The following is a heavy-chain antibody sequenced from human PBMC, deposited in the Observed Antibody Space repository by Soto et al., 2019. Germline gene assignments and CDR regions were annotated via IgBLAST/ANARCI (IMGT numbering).Heavy chain of an antibody. D-gene: IGHD3-9*01. CDR3: ASLYYDILTGGHWFDP. J-gene: IGHJ5*02. V-gene: IGHV4-4*02. CDR2: ISHSRST. CDR1: GDSINSSHW. Sequence: TAATLSLTCAFSGDSINSSHWWNWVRQPPEKGLEWIGQISHSRSTNYNPSLTSRVTISVDKSKNHFYLKMRSVTAADTAVYYCASLYYDILTGGHWFDPWGQGTLVTVSS.